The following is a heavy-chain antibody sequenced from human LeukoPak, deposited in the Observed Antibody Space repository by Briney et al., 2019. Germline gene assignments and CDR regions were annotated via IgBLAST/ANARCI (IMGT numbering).Heavy chain of an antibody. CDR3: ARLGARIDY. Sequence: SATLSLTCAVYGGSFSGYYWSWIRQHPGEGLEWIGEINHSGSTNYNPSLKSRVTISVDTSKNQFSLKLSSVTAADTAVYYCARLGARIDYWGQGTLVTVSS. J-gene: IGHJ4*02. CDR2: INHSGST. V-gene: IGHV4-34*01. D-gene: IGHD7-27*01. CDR1: GGSFSGYY.